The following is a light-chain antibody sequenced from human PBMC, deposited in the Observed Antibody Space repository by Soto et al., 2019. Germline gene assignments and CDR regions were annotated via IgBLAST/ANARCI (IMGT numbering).Light chain of an antibody. CDR2: GSS. Sequence: DIRMTQSPSSVSSSVGDIVTITCRASRYISNSLAWYQQTPGKAPKLLLRGSSSLHRGVPSRFSGGGAGTEFTLTISSLQPEDFATYYCQQTSAFPRTFGQGTKVDIK. V-gene: IGKV1-12*01. J-gene: IGKJ2*01. CDR3: QQTSAFPRT. CDR1: RYISNS.